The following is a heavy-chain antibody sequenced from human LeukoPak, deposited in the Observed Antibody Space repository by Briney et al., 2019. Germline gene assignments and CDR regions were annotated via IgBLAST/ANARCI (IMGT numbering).Heavy chain of an antibody. CDR3: AKASSGSYANFDY. D-gene: IGHD3-10*01. CDR1: GFTFSSYS. V-gene: IGHV3-23*01. Sequence: GGSLRLSCAASGFTFSSYSMNWVRQAPGKGLQWVSAITDSGDSTYHADSVKGRFTISRDNSKNTLYLQMNSLRAEDTAVYYCAKASSGSYANFDYWGQGTLVTVSS. J-gene: IGHJ4*02. CDR2: ITDSGDST.